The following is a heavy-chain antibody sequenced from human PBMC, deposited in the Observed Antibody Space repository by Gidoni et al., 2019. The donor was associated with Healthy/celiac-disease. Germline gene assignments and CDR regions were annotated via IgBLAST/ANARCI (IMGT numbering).Heavy chain of an antibody. D-gene: IGHD3-22*01. Sequence: EVQLVESGGGLVQPGRSLRLSCAASGFTFDDYAMHWVRQAPGKGLEWVSGISWNSGSIGYADSVKGRFTISRDNAKNSLYLQMNSLRAEDTALYYCAKAGEGGYPYYYYYMDVWGKGTTVTVSS. CDR1: GFTFDDYA. V-gene: IGHV3-9*01. CDR3: AKAGEGGYPYYYYYMDV. CDR2: ISWNSGSI. J-gene: IGHJ6*03.